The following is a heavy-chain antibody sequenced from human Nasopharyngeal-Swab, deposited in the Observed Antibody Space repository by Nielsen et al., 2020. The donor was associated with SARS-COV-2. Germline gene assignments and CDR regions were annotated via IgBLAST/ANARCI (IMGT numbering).Heavy chain of an antibody. D-gene: IGHD6-19*01. CDR1: GFTFDDYA. V-gene: IGHV3-9*01. J-gene: IGHJ4*02. CDR3: AKDISSGWKPAYYFDY. CDR2: ISWNSGSI. Sequence: SLKISCAAPGFTFDDYAMHWVRQAPGKGLEWVSGISWNSGSIGYADSVKGRFTISSDNDKNSLYLQMNSLRAEDTALYYCAKDISSGWKPAYYFDYWGQGTLVTVSS.